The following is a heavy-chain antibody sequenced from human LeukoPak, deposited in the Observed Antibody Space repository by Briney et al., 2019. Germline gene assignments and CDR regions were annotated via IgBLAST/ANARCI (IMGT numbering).Heavy chain of an antibody. Sequence: GGSLRLSCAASGFTFSNYEMHWVRQAPGKGLEWASYISSSGSDIYYADSVKGRFTISRDNAKNSLYLHMNSLRAEDTAVYYCARDYGGSSPFDYWGQGTLVTVSS. CDR2: ISSSGSDI. D-gene: IGHD4-23*01. J-gene: IGHJ4*02. CDR3: ARDYGGSSPFDY. V-gene: IGHV3-48*03. CDR1: GFTFSNYE.